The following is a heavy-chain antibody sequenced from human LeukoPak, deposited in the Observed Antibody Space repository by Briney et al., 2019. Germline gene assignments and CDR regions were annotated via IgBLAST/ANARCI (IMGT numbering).Heavy chain of an antibody. V-gene: IGHV4-34*01. D-gene: IGHD4-17*01. CDR2: INHSGST. CDR3: ARDYGDYDRRYFDL. Sequence: SETLSLTCAVYGGSFSGYYWSWIRQPPGKGLEWIGEINHSGSTNYNPSLKSRVTISVDTSKNQFSLKLSSVTAADTAVYYCARDYGDYDRRYFDLWGRGTLVTVPS. CDR1: GGSFSGYY. J-gene: IGHJ2*01.